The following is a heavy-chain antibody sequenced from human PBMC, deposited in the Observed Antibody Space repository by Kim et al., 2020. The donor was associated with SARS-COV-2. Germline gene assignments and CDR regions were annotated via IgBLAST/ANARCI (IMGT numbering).Heavy chain of an antibody. CDR3: PKDGLIVRGVASNWFDP. J-gene: IGHJ5*02. CDR1: GFTFSSYA. CDR2: ISGSGGRT. V-gene: IGHV3-23*01. Sequence: GGSLRLSCAASGFTFSSYAMSWVRQAPGKGLEWVSAISGSGGRTYYADSVKGRFTFFRDNSKKTLYLQMNSLRAEYTAVYYCPKDGLIVRGVASNWFDP. D-gene: IGHD3-10*02.